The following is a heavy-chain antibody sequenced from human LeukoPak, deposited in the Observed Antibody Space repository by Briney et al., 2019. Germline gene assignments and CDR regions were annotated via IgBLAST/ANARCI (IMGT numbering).Heavy chain of an antibody. V-gene: IGHV1-2*02. CDR1: GYTFTGYY. CDR2: INPNSGGT. Sequence: ASVKVSCKASGYTFTGYYMHWVRQAPGKGLEWMGWINPNSGGTNYAQKFQGRVTMTRDTSISTAYMELSRLRSDDTAVYYCARDQYDSSGYYPDYWGQGTLVTVSS. J-gene: IGHJ4*02. CDR3: ARDQYDSSGYYPDY. D-gene: IGHD3-22*01.